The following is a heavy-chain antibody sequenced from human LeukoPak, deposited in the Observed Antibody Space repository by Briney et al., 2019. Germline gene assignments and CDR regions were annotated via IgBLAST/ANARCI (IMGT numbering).Heavy chain of an antibody. Sequence: SETLSLTCTVSGGSISSGGYYCSWIRQHPGKGLEWIGYISYTGSTYYNPSLKSRVIISVDTSKTQFSLVLSSVTAADTAVYYCTRERGWGSGGSCYPAPTCYGMDVWGQGTTVTVSS. V-gene: IGHV4-31*03. J-gene: IGHJ6*02. CDR3: TRERGWGSGGSCYPAPTCYGMDV. CDR1: GGSISSGGYY. CDR2: ISYTGST. D-gene: IGHD2-15*01.